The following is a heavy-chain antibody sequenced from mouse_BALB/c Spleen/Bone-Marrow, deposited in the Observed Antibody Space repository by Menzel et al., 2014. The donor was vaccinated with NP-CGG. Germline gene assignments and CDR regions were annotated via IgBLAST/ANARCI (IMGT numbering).Heavy chain of an antibody. CDR2: INNNGGKT. CDR3: ARDDGFYGLDR. CDR1: GLTFSNYG. Sequence: EVKLMESGGGLVQPGGSLKLSCAASGLTFSNYGMSWVRQTPDKRLDLVATINNNGGKTYSTDSVKGRFTISRDNAKNTLYLQMSSLKSEDTATYYCARDDGFYGLDRWGQGTSVTVSS. V-gene: IGHV5-6-3*01. D-gene: IGHD1-1*01. J-gene: IGHJ4*01.